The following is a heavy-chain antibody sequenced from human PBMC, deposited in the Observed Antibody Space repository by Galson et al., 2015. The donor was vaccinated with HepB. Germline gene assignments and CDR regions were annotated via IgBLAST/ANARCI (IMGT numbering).Heavy chain of an antibody. J-gene: IGHJ2*01. V-gene: IGHV3-48*02. CDR2: ISSTGTTM. D-gene: IGHD3-10*01. CDR3: ARVYFGSGSSSAYWYFHL. CDR1: GFTFSSYT. Sequence: SLRLSCAASGFTFSSYTMNWVRQAPGKGLESVSYISSTGTTMYYADSAKGRFTISRDNAQNSLYLQMNSPRDEDTAVYYCARVYFGSGSSSAYWYFHLWGRGGLVTVSS.